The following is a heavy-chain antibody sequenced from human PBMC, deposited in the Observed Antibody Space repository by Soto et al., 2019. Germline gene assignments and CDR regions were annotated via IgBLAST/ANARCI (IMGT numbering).Heavy chain of an antibody. CDR1: GYTFTGYY. V-gene: IGHV1-2*04. CDR2: INPNSGGT. D-gene: IGHD6-19*01. Sequence: ASVKVSCKASGYTFTGYYMHWVRQAPGQGLEWMGWINPNSGGTNYAQKFQGWVTMTRDTSISTAYMELSRLRSDDTAVYYCARAPYSSGWYGANCFDPWGQGILVTVSS. J-gene: IGHJ5*02. CDR3: ARAPYSSGWYGANCFDP.